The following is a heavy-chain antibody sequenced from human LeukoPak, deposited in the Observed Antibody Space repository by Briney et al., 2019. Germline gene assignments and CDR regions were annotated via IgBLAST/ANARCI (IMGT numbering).Heavy chain of an antibody. V-gene: IGHV1-2*02. D-gene: IGHD2-2*01. Sequence: GASVKVSCTASGYTFTAFYIHWVRQAPGQGPEWMGWINPNSGSTKYAQKFQGRVTMSRDTSITTTYMELSRLTSDDTAVYYCARVSDIVVVPAAYFDYWGQGTLVTVSS. J-gene: IGHJ4*02. CDR2: INPNSGST. CDR3: ARVSDIVVVPAAYFDY. CDR1: GYTFTAFY.